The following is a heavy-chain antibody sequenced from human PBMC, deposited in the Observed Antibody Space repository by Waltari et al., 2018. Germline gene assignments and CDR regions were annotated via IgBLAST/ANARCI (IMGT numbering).Heavy chain of an antibody. Sequence: QVQLVESGGGVVQPGGSLRLSCAASGFTFSSYGMHWVRQAPGKGLEWVAFIRYDGSNKYYADSVKGRFTISRDNSKNTLYLQMNSLRAEDTAVYYCAKTSRAYYYYYYMDVWGKGTTVTVSS. CDR3: AKTSRAYYYYYYMDV. V-gene: IGHV3-30*02. J-gene: IGHJ6*03. CDR2: IRYDGSNK. CDR1: GFTFSSYG.